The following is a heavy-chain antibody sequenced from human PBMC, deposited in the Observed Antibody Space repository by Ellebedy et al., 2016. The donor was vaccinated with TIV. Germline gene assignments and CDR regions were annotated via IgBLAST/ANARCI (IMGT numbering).Heavy chain of an antibody. Sequence: ASVKVSCXASGYTFTGYYMHWVRQAPGQGLEWMGWINPNSGGTNYAQKFQGRVTMTRDTSISTAYMELSRLRSDDTAVYYCARASAVAAPLPDPWGQGTLVTDSS. CDR2: INPNSGGT. CDR1: GYTFTGYY. J-gene: IGHJ5*02. CDR3: ARASAVAAPLPDP. V-gene: IGHV1-2*02. D-gene: IGHD6-19*01.